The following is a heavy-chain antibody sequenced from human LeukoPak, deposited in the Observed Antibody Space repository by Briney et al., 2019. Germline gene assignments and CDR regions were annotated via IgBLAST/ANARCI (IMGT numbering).Heavy chain of an antibody. Sequence: GESLKISCKGSGYSFTGYWIGWVRQMPGKGLEWMGIIYPGDSDTRYSPSFQGQVTISADKSISTAYLQWSSLKASDTAMYYCARQERDGYSYGLYYFDYWGQGTLVTVSS. J-gene: IGHJ4*02. V-gene: IGHV5-51*01. CDR1: GYSFTGYW. CDR2: IYPGDSDT. D-gene: IGHD5-18*01. CDR3: ARQERDGYSYGLYYFDY.